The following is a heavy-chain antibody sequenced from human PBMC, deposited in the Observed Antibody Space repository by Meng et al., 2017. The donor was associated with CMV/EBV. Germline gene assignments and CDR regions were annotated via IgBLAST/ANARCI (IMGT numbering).Heavy chain of an antibody. V-gene: IGHV4-34*01. CDR1: GGSFSGYY. CDR3: ASSLTYPDY. J-gene: IGHJ4*02. Sequence: QVPLQQWGAGLLEPSETLSLTCAVYGGSFSGYYWSWIRQPPGKGLEWIGEINHSGSTNYNPSLKSRVTISVDTSKNQFSLKLSSVTAADTAVYYCASSLTYPDYWGQGTLVTVSS. D-gene: IGHD2-15*01. CDR2: INHSGST.